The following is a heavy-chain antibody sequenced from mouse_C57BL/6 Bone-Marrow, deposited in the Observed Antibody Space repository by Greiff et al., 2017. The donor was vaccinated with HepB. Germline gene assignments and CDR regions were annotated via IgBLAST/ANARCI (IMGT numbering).Heavy chain of an antibody. CDR2: INPSTGGT. J-gene: IGHJ1*03. CDR3: ARSLLYGSSYGYFDV. Sequence: VQLKESGPELVKPGASVKISCKASGYSFTGYYMNWVKQSPEKSLEWIGEINPSTGGTTYNQKFKAKATLTVDKSSSTAYMQLKSLTSEDSAVYYCARSLLYGSSYGYFDVWGTGTTVTVSS. CDR1: GYSFTGYY. D-gene: IGHD1-1*01. V-gene: IGHV1-42*01.